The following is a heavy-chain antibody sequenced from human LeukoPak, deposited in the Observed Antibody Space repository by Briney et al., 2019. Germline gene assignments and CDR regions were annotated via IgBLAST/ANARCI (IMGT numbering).Heavy chain of an antibody. D-gene: IGHD1-26*01. V-gene: IGHV6-1*01. J-gene: IGHJ4*02. Sequence: SQTLSLTCAISGDSVSSNSAAWNWIRQSPSRGLEWLGSTYYRSNWYNDYAVSVKSRITINPDTSKNQFSLHLNSVTPEDTAVYYCARILEAGYSGSYSASFDYWGQGTLVTVSS. CDR1: GDSVSSNSAA. CDR3: ARILEAGYSGSYSASFDY. CDR2: TYYRSNWYN.